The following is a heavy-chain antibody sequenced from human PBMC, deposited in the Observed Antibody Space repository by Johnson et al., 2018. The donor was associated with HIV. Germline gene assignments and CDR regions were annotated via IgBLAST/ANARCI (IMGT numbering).Heavy chain of an antibody. CDR2: ISYDGSNK. D-gene: IGHD3-16*01. Sequence: QVQLVESGGGVVQPGRSLRLSCAASGFTFSSYAMHWVRQAPGKGLEWVAVISYDGSNKYYADSVKGRFHISRDNSKNTLYLQMNSRRAEDTAVYYCASLGLDLLVKAPLSVVFDAFDIWGQGTMVTVSS. CDR1: GFTFSSYA. V-gene: IGHV3-30-3*01. J-gene: IGHJ3*02. CDR3: ASLGLDLLVKAPLSVVFDAFDI.